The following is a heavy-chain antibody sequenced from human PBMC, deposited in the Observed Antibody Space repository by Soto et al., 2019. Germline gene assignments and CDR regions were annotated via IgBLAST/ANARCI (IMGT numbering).Heavy chain of an antibody. D-gene: IGHD3-16*01. Sequence: QLQLQESGSGLLKPSQTLSLTCAVSGGSISSGGYSWNWIRQSPGKGLEWIGYIDHSGSTSYNPSLKSRVTISVDRSKNQFSLKLSSVTAADTAVYYCARDRYDGYYFDYWGQGTLVTVSS. CDR2: IDHSGST. V-gene: IGHV4-30-2*06. J-gene: IGHJ4*02. CDR3: ARDRYDGYYFDY. CDR1: GGSISSGGYS.